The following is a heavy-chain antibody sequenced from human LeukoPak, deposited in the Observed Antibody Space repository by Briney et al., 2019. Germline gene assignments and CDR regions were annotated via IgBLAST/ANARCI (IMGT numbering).Heavy chain of an antibody. CDR3: ARASPTTVTTYYHGMDV. V-gene: IGHV7-4-1*02. D-gene: IGHD4-17*01. CDR1: GYTFTSYA. CDR2: INTNTGNP. Sequence: ASVKVSCKASGYTFTSYAMNWVRQAPGQGLEWMGWINTNTGNPTYAQGFTGRFVFSLDTSVSTAYLQISSLKAEDTAVYYCARASPTTVTTYYHGMDVWGQGTTVTVSS. J-gene: IGHJ6*02.